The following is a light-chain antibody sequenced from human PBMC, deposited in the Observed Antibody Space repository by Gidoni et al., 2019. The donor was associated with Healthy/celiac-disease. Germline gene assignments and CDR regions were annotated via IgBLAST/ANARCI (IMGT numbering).Light chain of an antibody. CDR3: QQYGSSPKLT. CDR2: GAS. V-gene: IGKV3-20*01. J-gene: IGKJ4*01. CDR1: QSVSSSY. Sequence: ELVLTQSPGTLSLSPGERATRPCRASQSVSSSYLAWYQQKPGQAPRLLIYGASSRATGIPDRFSGSGSGTDFTLTISRLEPEDFAVYYCQQYGSSPKLTFXGXTKVEIK.